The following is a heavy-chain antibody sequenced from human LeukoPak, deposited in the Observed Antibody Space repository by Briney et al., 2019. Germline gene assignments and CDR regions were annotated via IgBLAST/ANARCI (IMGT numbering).Heavy chain of an antibody. CDR3: ARGPRGNS. D-gene: IGHD5-24*01. CDR1: GFTVSSNS. Sequence: GGSLILSCAASGFTVSSNSMSWVRQAPGKGLEWVSVIYSGGSTYYADSVKGRFTISRDNSKNTLYLQMNSLRAEDTGVYYCARGPRGNSWGQGTLVTVSS. V-gene: IGHV3-66*01. CDR2: IYSGGST. J-gene: IGHJ4*02.